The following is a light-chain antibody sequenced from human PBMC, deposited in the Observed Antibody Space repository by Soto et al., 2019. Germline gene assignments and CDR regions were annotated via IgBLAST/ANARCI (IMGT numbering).Light chain of an antibody. CDR3: SSYTTIKTVI. CDR1: SSDVGAYNY. V-gene: IGLV2-14*01. Sequence: QSVLAQPASVSGSPGQSITISCTGTSSDVGAYNYVSWYHQHHPGKAPELIIYDVTDRPSGVSTRFSGSKSGNTASLTISGLQAEDEGDYYCSSYTTIKTVIFGGGTKVTVL. CDR2: DVT. J-gene: IGLJ2*01.